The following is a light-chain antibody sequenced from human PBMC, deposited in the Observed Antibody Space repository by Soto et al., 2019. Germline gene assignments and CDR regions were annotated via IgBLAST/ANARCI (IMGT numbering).Light chain of an antibody. J-gene: IGKJ5*01. CDR3: QQNGSLPIT. Sequence: LTQSPGTLSLSPGERATLSCRASQSLSGGYLAWFQQKPGQPPRLLIYSASNRATDIPDRFSGSGSGTDFTLTISRLEPEEFVVYYCQQNGSLPITFGQGTRLEIK. CDR2: SAS. V-gene: IGKV3-20*01. CDR1: QSLSGGY.